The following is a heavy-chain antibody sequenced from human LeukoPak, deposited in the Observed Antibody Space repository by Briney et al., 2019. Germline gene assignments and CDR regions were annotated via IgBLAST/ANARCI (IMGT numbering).Heavy chain of an antibody. V-gene: IGHV3-23*01. CDR2: ITGSGGST. D-gene: IGHD1-26*01. J-gene: IGHJ3*02. CDR1: EFTFSDYA. Sequence: GGSLRLSCVASEFTFSDYAMSWVRQAPGKGLEWVSAITGSGGSTYYADSVKGRFTISRDNAKNSLYLQMNSLRDEDTAVYYCAGYSGSYGGGAFDIWGQGTMVTVSS. CDR3: AGYSGSYGGGAFDI.